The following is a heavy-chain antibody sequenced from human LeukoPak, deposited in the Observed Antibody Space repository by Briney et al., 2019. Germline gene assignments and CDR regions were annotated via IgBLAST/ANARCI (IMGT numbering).Heavy chain of an antibody. CDR3: ARVAAAVPDQ. Sequence: GGSLRLSCAASGFTFTTYWMSWVRQAPGKGLEWVANIKQDGSEKYYMDSVKGRFTISRDNAKNSLYLQMSSLRAEDAAVYYCARVAAAVPDQWGQGTLVTVSS. J-gene: IGHJ5*02. CDR1: GFTFTTYW. D-gene: IGHD6-13*01. CDR2: IKQDGSEK. V-gene: IGHV3-7*04.